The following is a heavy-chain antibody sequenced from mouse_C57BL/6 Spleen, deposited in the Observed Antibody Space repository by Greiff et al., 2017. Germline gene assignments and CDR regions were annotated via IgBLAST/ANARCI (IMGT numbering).Heavy chain of an antibody. D-gene: IGHD3-2*02. Sequence: VQGVESGPGLVAPSQSLSITCTVSGFSLPSYAISWVRQPPGKGLEWLGVIWTGGGTNYNSALKSRLSISKDNSKSQVFLKMNSLQTDDTARYYCARKASSSSGGRDYWGQGTSVTVSS. CDR3: ARKASSSSGGRDY. V-gene: IGHV2-9-1*01. CDR1: GFSLPSYA. J-gene: IGHJ4*01. CDR2: IWTGGGT.